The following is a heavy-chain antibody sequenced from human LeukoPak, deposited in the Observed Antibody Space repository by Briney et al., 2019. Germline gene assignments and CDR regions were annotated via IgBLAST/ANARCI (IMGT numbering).Heavy chain of an antibody. CDR2: INHDGGDK. CDR3: AITGGPTVTTFDL. D-gene: IGHD4-17*01. J-gene: IGHJ4*02. CDR1: GFIFWDYW. Sequence: GGALRLSFVAAGFIFWDYWMSWGPPAPGERLGGVANINHDGGDKNYVDSVKGRFTISRDNAKGSLYLQMNSLRVEDTAVYYCAITGGPTVTTFDLWGQGILVTVSS. V-gene: IGHV3-7*02.